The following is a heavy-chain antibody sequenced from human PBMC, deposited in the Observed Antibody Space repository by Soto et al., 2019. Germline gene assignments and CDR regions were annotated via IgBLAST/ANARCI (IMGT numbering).Heavy chain of an antibody. D-gene: IGHD5-12*01. Sequence: QVQLQESGSGLVKPSQTLSLTCAVSGGSLSTGGCSWSWVRLPPGRALEWIGYIFDTGKTYYSASLKSRVTMSVDRAQNQFSLRLESVTAADTALYFCACLDGYNRYFDLWGRGTLVTVSS. J-gene: IGHJ2*01. CDR2: IFDTGKT. V-gene: IGHV4-30-2*01. CDR1: GGSLSTGGCS. CDR3: ACLDGYNRYFDL.